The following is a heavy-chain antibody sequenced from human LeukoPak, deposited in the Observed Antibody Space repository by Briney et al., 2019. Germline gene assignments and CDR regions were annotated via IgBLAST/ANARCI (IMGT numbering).Heavy chain of an antibody. D-gene: IGHD3-22*01. CDR1: GITVSNYG. CDR3: AKRGVVIRVILVGFHKEAYYFDS. V-gene: IGHV3-23*01. Sequence: GGSLRLSCAVSGITVSNYGMSWVRQAPGKGLEWVAGISGSGGSTHYADSVKGRFTISRDNPRNTLYLQMNSLRPEDTAAYFCAKRGVVIRVILVGFHKEAYYFDSWGQGALVTVSS. CDR2: ISGSGGST. J-gene: IGHJ4*02.